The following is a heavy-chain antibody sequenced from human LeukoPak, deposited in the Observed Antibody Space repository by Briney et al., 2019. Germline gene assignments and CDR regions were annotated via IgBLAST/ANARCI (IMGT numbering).Heavy chain of an antibody. CDR3: ARLVGQKWPRCDP. V-gene: IGHV1-3*01. CDR2: INAGNGDT. J-gene: IGHJ5*02. Sequence: ASVKVSCKASGYTFTSYAMHWVRQAPGQRLEWMGWINAGNGDTKYSQKFQGRVTITRDTSASTAYMELSSLRSEDTAVYYCARLVGQKWPRCDPWGQGTLVTVSS. D-gene: IGHD1-26*01. CDR1: GYTFTSYA.